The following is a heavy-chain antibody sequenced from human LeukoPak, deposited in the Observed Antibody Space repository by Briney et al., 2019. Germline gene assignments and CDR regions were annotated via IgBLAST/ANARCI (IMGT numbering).Heavy chain of an antibody. CDR1: GGSISSYY. J-gene: IGHJ4*02. D-gene: IGHD1-1*01. CDR3: ASHRFQLPAIFGY. Sequence: PSETLSLTCTVSGGSISSYYWSWIRQPPGKGLEWIGYIYYSGSTNYNPSLKSRVTISVDTSKNQFSLKLSSVTAADTAVYYCASHRFQLPAIFGYWGQGTPVTVSS. CDR2: IYYSGST. V-gene: IGHV4-59*08.